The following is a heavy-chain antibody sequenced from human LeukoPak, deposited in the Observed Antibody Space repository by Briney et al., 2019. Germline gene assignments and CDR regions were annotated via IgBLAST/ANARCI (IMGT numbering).Heavy chain of an antibody. D-gene: IGHD2-15*01. Sequence: PGGSLRLSCAASGFTFSSYAMSWVRQAPGKGLEWVSAISGSGGSTYYADSVKGRFTISRDNSKSTLYLQMNSLRAEDTAVYYCAKGDWGRLGYCSDWGQGTLVTVSS. V-gene: IGHV3-23*01. CDR2: ISGSGGST. CDR3: AKGDWGRLGYCSD. CDR1: GFTFSSYA. J-gene: IGHJ4*02.